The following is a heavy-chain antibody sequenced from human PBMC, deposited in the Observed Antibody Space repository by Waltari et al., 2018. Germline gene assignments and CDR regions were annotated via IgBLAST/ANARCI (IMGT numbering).Heavy chain of an antibody. CDR3: ATRGGLGDAFDI. V-gene: IGHV3-21*01. D-gene: IGHD3-10*01. Sequence: EVQLVESGGGLVKPGGSLRLSCAASGFTFSSYSMNWVRQAPGKGLEWVAAISSSSSYIYYADSVKGRFTISRDNAKNSLYLQMNSLRAEDTAVYYCATRGGLGDAFDIWGQGTMVTVSS. CDR2: ISSSSSYI. J-gene: IGHJ3*02. CDR1: GFTFSSYS.